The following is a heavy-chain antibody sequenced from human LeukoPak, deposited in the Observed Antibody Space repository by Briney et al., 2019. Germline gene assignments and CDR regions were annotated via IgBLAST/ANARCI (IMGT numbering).Heavy chain of an antibody. Sequence: GSLRLSCAASGFTFSGYAMSWVRQSPGKGLEWVSAISGGGGTTYYAYYADSAKGRFTISRDNSKNTLYLLMNSLRAEDTAVYYCAKFYDILTGYIDYWGQGTLVTVSS. V-gene: IGHV3-23*01. CDR1: GFTFSGYA. CDR2: ISGGGGTTYYA. D-gene: IGHD3-9*01. CDR3: AKFYDILTGYIDY. J-gene: IGHJ4*02.